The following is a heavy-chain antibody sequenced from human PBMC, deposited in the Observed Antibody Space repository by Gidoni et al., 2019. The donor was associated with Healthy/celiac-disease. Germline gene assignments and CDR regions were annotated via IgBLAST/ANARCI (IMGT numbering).Heavy chain of an antibody. J-gene: IGHJ4*02. D-gene: IGHD2-2*01. Sequence: QVQLVQSGAEVKKPGASVKVSCKASGYTFTSYARHWVRQAPGQRLEWMGWINAGNGNTKYSQKFQGRVTITRDTSASTAYMELSSLRSEDTAVYYCARVVPAAMSFYFDYWGQGTLVTVSA. CDR3: ARVVPAAMSFYFDY. CDR1: GYTFTSYA. CDR2: INAGNGNT. V-gene: IGHV1-3*01.